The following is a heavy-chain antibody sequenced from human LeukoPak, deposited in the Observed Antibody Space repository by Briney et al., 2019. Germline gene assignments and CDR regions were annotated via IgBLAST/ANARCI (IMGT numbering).Heavy chain of an antibody. V-gene: IGHV3-9*01. J-gene: IGHJ6*02. CDR1: GFTFDDYA. Sequence: GGSLRLSCAASGFTFDDYAMYWVRQAPGKGLEWVSGITWNSRIVAYADSVKGRFTISRDNAKNSQYLQMNSLRAEDTALYYCAKALRDSSGFYIYYGMDVWGQGATVTVAS. CDR2: ITWNSRIV. CDR3: AKALRDSSGFYIYYGMDV. D-gene: IGHD3-22*01.